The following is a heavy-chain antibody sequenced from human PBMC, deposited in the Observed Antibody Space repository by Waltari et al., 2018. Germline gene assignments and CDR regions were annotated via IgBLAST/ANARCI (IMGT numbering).Heavy chain of an antibody. V-gene: IGHV4-59*08. CDR1: GGSISSYY. CDR3: ARPDLHCSSTSCYTEGYFDL. CDR2: IYYSGST. D-gene: IGHD2-2*02. Sequence: QVQLQESGPGLVKPSETLSLTCTVSGGSISSYYWSWIRQPPGKGLEWIGYIYYSGSTNYNPSLKSRVTISVDTSKNQFSRKLSSVTAADTAVYYCARPDLHCSSTSCYTEGYFDLWGRGTLVTVSS. J-gene: IGHJ2*01.